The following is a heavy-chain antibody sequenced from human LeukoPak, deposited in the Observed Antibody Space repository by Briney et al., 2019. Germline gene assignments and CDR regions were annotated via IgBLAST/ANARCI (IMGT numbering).Heavy chain of an antibody. J-gene: IGHJ4*02. D-gene: IGHD2-2*01. CDR1: GFTFSNYM. CDR3: ARGLPATLLDY. V-gene: IGHV3-74*01. CDR2: IKSDGITI. Sequence: GGSLRLSCAASGFTFSNYMMHWVRQAPGKGLVWVSRIKSDGITITYADSVKGRFTISRDNAKNTLYLQMNSLRAEDTAVYYCARGLPATLLDYWGQGTLVTVSS.